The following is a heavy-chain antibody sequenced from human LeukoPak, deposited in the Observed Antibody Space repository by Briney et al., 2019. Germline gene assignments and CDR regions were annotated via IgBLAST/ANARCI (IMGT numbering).Heavy chain of an antibody. V-gene: IGHV4-34*01. CDR3: ARLKNRGSYFAGGYFDY. J-gene: IGHJ4*02. D-gene: IGHD1-26*01. CDR2: INHSGST. CDR1: GGSVSDYY. Sequence: SETLSLTCTVSGGSVSDYYWSWIRQPPGKGLEWIGEINHSGSTNYNPSLKSRVTISVDTSKNQFSLKLSSVTAADTAVYYCARLKNRGSYFAGGYFDYWGQGTLVTVSS.